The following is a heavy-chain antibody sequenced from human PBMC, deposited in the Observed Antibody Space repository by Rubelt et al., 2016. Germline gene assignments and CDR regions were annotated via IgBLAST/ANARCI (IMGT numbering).Heavy chain of an antibody. CDR2: IWYTGRNE. D-gene: IGHD1-26*01. Sequence: QVQLVESGGGAVQPGTSLRLSCAASGFTFSSYAMHGVRQAPGKGLAWVAVIWYTGRNEYYADSVKGRFTISRENSKNTLYLQMNSLRAEDTAVYYCARGGMGGSTGYFDYWGQGTLVTVSS. CDR3: ARGGMGGSTGYFDY. CDR1: GFTFSSYA. V-gene: IGHV3-33*01. J-gene: IGHJ4*02.